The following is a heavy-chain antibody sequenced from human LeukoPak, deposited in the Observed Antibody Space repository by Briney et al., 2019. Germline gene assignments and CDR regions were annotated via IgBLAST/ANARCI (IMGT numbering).Heavy chain of an antibody. CDR2: INHSGST. CDR1: GGSFSGCY. CDR3: ARRHSSSWQRAVDY. D-gene: IGHD6-13*01. Sequence: SETLSLTCAVYGGSFSGCYWSWIRQPPGKGLEWIGEINHSGSTNYNPSLKSRVTISVDTSKNQFSLKLSSVTAADTAVYYCARRHSSSWQRAVDYWGQGTLVTVSS. J-gene: IGHJ4*02. V-gene: IGHV4-34*01.